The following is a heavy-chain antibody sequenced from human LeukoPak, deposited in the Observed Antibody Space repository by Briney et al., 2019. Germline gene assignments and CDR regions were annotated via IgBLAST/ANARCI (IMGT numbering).Heavy chain of an antibody. CDR1: GGSISSSSYY. J-gene: IGHJ4*02. Sequence: PSETLSLTCTVSGGSISSSSYYWGWIRQPPGKGLEWIGEINHSGSTNHNPSLKNRVTISVDTSKNQFSLKLSSVTAADSAVYYCARDRGSYYVDYWGQGTLVTVSS. V-gene: IGHV4-39*07. D-gene: IGHD1-26*01. CDR2: INHSGST. CDR3: ARDRGSYYVDY.